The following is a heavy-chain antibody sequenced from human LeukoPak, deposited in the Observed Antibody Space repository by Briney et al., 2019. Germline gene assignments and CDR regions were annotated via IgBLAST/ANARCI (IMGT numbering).Heavy chain of an antibody. CDR3: AKDCCRVTPHICRYDFFMDV. CDR2: ISGTGDST. CDR1: GLTFTSYG. Sequence: GGSLRLSCAASGLTFTSYGRNWVRQAPGKGLEWVSTISGTGDSTFYADSVKGRFTISRDNSNNVVYLQMNSLRVEDTAVYFCAKDCCRVTPHICRYDFFMDVWGEGTAVTVSS. J-gene: IGHJ6*03. D-gene: IGHD3-3*01. V-gene: IGHV3-23*01.